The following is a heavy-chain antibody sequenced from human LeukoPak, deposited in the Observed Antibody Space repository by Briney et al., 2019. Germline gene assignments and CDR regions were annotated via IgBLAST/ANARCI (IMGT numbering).Heavy chain of an antibody. CDR1: GFTFDTYG. V-gene: IGHV3-23*01. CDR3: ARDGTGCGGDCYSDY. CDR2: ISGNSANI. J-gene: IGHJ4*02. D-gene: IGHD2-21*02. Sequence: GGSLRLSCAASGFTFDTYGMSWVRQAPGKGLEWVSSISGNSANIYYADSVKGRFTTSRDNSKNTLYLQMNSLRAEDTAVYYCARDGTGCGGDCYSDYWGQGTLVTVSS.